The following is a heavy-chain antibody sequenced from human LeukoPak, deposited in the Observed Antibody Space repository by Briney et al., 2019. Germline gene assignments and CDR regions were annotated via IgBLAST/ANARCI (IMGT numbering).Heavy chain of an antibody. CDR1: GFSLSTSGVG. CDR2: IYWDDDK. D-gene: IGHD3-10*01. J-gene: IGHJ4*02. CDR3: AHAVLIRGPLVRCYFDY. Sequence: SGPTLVKPTQTLTLTCTFSGFSLSTSGVGVGWIRQPPGKALEWLALIYWDDDKRYSPSLKNRLTVTKDPSKNQVVLTMTNMDPVDTATYYCAHAVLIRGPLVRCYFDYWGQGTLVTVSS. V-gene: IGHV2-5*02.